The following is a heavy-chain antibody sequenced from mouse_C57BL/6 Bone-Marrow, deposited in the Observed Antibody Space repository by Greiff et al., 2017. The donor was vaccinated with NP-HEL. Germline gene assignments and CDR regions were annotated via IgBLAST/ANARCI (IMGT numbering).Heavy chain of an antibody. CDR2: IYPGSGST. CDR1: GYTFTSYW. D-gene: IGHD1-1*01. CDR3: AREVLLLRYPCSYFDV. J-gene: IGHJ1*03. V-gene: IGHV1-55*01. Sequence: QVQLQQPGAELVKPGASVKMSCKASGYTFTSYWITWVKQRPGQGLEWIGDIYPGSGSTNYNEKFKSKATLTVDTSSSTAYMQLSSLTSEDSAVYYWAREVLLLRYPCSYFDVWGTGTTVTVSS.